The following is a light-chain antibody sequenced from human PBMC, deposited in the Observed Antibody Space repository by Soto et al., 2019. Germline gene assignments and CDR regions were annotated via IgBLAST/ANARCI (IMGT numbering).Light chain of an antibody. CDR2: DVS. CDR3: GSFTTSSTVV. Sequence: QSVLTQPASVSESPGQSITISCTGSSSDVGAYNYVSWYQQHPDKAPKLMIFDVSDRPSGVSSRFSASKSGNTASLTISGLQAEDEAEYYCGSFTTSSTVVFGTGTKVTVL. J-gene: IGLJ1*01. V-gene: IGLV2-14*03. CDR1: SSDVGAYNY.